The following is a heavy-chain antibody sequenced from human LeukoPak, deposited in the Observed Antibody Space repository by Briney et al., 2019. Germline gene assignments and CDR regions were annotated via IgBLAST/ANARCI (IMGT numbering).Heavy chain of an antibody. V-gene: IGHV1-18*04. D-gene: IGHD5-24*01. J-gene: IGHJ4*02. CDR1: GYTFTGYY. CDR2: ISAYNGNT. Sequence: ASVKVSCKASGYTFTGYYMHWVRQAPGQGLEWMGCISAYNGNTNYAQKLQGRVTMTTDTSTSTAYMELRSLRSDDTAVYYCARVWGDGYRSGGFDYWGQGTLVTVSS. CDR3: ARVWGDGYRSGGFDY.